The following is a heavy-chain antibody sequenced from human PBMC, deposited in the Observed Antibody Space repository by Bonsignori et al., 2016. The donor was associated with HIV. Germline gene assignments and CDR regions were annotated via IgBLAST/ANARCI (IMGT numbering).Heavy chain of an antibody. Sequence: WIRQPPGKGLEWVTTMSGDEARHYFADSFRGRFSVSRDYSKNTVFLDLTDVTPEDTAVYYCARGGALSSGIFRLMDTWGQGTLVTVSS. D-gene: IGHD3-9*01. CDR3: ARGGALSSGIFRLMDT. CDR2: MSGDEARH. J-gene: IGHJ4*02. V-gene: IGHV3-30-3*01.